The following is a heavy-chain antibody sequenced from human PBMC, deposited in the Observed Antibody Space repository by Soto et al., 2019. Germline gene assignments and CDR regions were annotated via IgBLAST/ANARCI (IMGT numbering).Heavy chain of an antibody. J-gene: IGHJ4*02. Sequence: PSETLSLTCTVSGGSVSSTDGYWSWIRQPPGKGLEWIGYISYSGFTLYNPSLQSRVTISVDTSKNQFSLDLNSVTAADTAVYYCARVTWFAELSFDYWGQGTVVTVSS. D-gene: IGHD3-10*01. CDR2: ISYSGFT. V-gene: IGHV4-30-4*01. CDR1: GGSVSSTDGY. CDR3: ARVTWFAELSFDY.